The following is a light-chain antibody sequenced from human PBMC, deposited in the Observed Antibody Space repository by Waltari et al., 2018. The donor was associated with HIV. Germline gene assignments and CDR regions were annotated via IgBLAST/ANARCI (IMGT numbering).Light chain of an antibody. CDR1: RSNIGSNP. V-gene: IGLV1-44*01. CDR2: SNS. CDR3: GAWDDSLKGFM. Sequence: QSVLTQPPSASGAPGQRVTISCSGIRSNIGSNPVSRYQHLTAPAPKTLIASNSQRPSGVPDRFSASKSGSSASLAISGLQSEDESQYFCGAWDDSLKGFMFGGGTQLTVL. J-gene: IGLJ3*02.